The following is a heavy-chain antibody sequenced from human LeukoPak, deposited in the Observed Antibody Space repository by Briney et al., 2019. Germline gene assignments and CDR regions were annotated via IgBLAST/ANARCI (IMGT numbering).Heavy chain of an antibody. D-gene: IGHD6-13*01. CDR3: AKASLSIAAAGTSFDY. CDR1: GGSISSYY. V-gene: IGHV3-9*01. CDR2: ISWNSGSI. Sequence: LSLTCTVSGGSISSYYWSWVRQAPEKGLEWVSGISWNSGSIGYADSVKGRFTISRDNAKNSLYLQMNSLRAEDTALYYCAKASLSIAAAGTSFDYWGQGTLVTVSS. J-gene: IGHJ4*02.